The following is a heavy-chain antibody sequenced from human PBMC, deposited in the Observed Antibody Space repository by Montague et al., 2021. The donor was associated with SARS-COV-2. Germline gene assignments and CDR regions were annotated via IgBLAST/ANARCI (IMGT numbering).Heavy chain of an antibody. Sequence: SLRLSCAGSGFPFSSYELNRIRQAPGKGLEWVSYIGSTGTTIYYADSVKDRFTISRDNAKNSLYLQLNRLRVDDTAVYYCARDAGATGGQYAFDLWGQGTMVTVSS. CDR1: GFPFSSYE. D-gene: IGHD3-10*01. CDR2: IGSTGTTI. CDR3: ARDAGATGGQYAFDL. J-gene: IGHJ3*01. V-gene: IGHV3-48*03.